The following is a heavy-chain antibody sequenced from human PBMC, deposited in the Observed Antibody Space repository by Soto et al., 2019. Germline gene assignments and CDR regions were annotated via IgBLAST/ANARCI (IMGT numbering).Heavy chain of an antibody. J-gene: IGHJ4*02. Sequence: GGSLRLSCAASGFTFSSYSMNWVRQAPGKGLEWVSSISSSSSYIYYADSVKGRFTISRDNAKNSLYLQMNSLRAEDTAVYYWARALLYYYDSSGYYYPLPFDYWGQGTLVTVSS. V-gene: IGHV3-21*01. CDR3: ARALLYYYDSSGYYYPLPFDY. CDR2: ISSSSSYI. D-gene: IGHD3-22*01. CDR1: GFTFSSYS.